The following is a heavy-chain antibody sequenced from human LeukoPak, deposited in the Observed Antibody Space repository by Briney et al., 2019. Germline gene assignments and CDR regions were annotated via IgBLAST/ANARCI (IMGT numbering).Heavy chain of an antibody. V-gene: IGHV3-30*02. D-gene: IGHD5-24*01. CDR2: IRYDGSNK. CDR1: GFTFSSYG. Sequence: GGSLRLSCAASGFTFSSYGMHWVRQAPGKGLEWVAFIRYDGSNKYYADSVKGRFTISRDNSKNTLYLQMNSLRAEDTAVYYCAKGDGYNQQTFDYWGQGTLVTVSS. J-gene: IGHJ4*02. CDR3: AKGDGYNQQTFDY.